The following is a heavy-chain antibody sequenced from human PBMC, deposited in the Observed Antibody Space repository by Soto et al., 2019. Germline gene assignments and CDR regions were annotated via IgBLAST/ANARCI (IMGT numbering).Heavy chain of an antibody. V-gene: IGHV3-11*01. CDR3: ARDKGQIVPAEAY. D-gene: IGHD6-6*01. Sequence: VGSLRLSCASSVCTFSDYYMSCIRHSPGKGLEWVSYITSSGSSIYYADSVKGRFTISRDNAKNSLYLQMNSLRAEDTAVYYCARDKGQIVPAEAYGGQGTRVTVSS. CDR2: ITSSGSSI. CDR1: VCTFSDYY. J-gene: IGHJ4*02.